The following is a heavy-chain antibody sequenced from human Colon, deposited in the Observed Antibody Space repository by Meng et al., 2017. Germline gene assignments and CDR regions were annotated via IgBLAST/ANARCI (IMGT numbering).Heavy chain of an antibody. D-gene: IGHD4-17*01. CDR2: IYYSGST. Sequence: QVRRQDAGPGLVQPSPTLSLTCTVSGGSISSGDYYWSWIRQPPGKGLEWIGYIYYSGSTYSNASLKSRVTISIDRSKNQFSLKLSSVTAADTAVYYCARDRKHYGERGWFDPWGQGTLVTVSS. CDR3: ARDRKHYGERGWFDP. J-gene: IGHJ5*02. CDR1: GGSISSGDYY. V-gene: IGHV4-30-4*01.